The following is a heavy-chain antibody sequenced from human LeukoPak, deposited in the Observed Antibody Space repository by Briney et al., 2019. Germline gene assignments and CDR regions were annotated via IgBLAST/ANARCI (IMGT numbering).Heavy chain of an antibody. CDR3: ARSLPAATIYYYMDV. D-gene: IGHD2-2*01. CDR2: IYYSGST. J-gene: IGHJ6*03. CDR1: GGSISSYY. Sequence: SETLSLTCTVSGGSISSYYWSWIRQPPGKGLEWIGYIYYSGSTNYNPSLKSRVTISVDTSKNQFTLKLSSVTAADTAVYYCARSLPAATIYYYMDVWGKGTTVTISS. V-gene: IGHV4-59*01.